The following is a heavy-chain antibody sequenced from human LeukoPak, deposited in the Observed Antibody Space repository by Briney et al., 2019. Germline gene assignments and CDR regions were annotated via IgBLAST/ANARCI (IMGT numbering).Heavy chain of an antibody. CDR2: ISSSGSTI. Sequence: NPGGSLRLSCVASGFTVSSNYMSWVRQAPGKGLEWVSYISSSGSTIYYADSVKGRFTISRDNAKNSLYLQMNSLRAEDTAVYYCAELGITMIGGVWGKGTTVTISS. D-gene: IGHD3-10*02. CDR3: AELGITMIGGV. CDR1: GFTVSSNY. J-gene: IGHJ6*04. V-gene: IGHV3-11*04.